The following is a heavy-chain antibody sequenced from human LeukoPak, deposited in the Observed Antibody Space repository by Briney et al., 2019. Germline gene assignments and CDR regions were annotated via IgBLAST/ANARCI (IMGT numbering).Heavy chain of an antibody. D-gene: IGHD3-22*01. V-gene: IGHV3-48*02. CDR2: ISSSSSTI. CDR1: GFTFSSYS. Sequence: GGSLRLSCAASGFTFSSYSMKWVRQAPGKGLEWVSYISSSSSTIYYADSVKGRFTISRDNAKNSLYLQMNSLRDEDTAVYYCARPDYYDSSGYVDYWGQGTLVTVSS. CDR3: ARPDYYDSSGYVDY. J-gene: IGHJ4*02.